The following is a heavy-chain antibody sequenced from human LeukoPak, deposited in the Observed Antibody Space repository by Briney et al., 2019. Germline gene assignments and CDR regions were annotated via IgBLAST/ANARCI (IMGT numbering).Heavy chain of an antibody. CDR1: GFTFSSYG. CDR2: INGDGSIT. V-gene: IGHV3-74*03. D-gene: IGHD1-26*01. Sequence: PGGSLRPSCAASGFTFSSYGMHWVRQAPGKGLVWVSGINGDGSITMYADSVRGRFTISRDNAKNTLYVQMNGLSGEDTGVYYCSTLVGAATPVDYWGQGTLVTVSS. CDR3: STLVGAATPVDY. J-gene: IGHJ4*02.